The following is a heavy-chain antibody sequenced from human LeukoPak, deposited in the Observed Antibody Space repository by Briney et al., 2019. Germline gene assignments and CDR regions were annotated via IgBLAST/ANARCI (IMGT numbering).Heavy chain of an antibody. CDR2: IYPGDSDT. V-gene: IGHV5-51*01. CDR3: AQYDSSGYQKFDP. CDR1: GYSFTSYW. D-gene: IGHD3-22*01. Sequence: GESLQISCKGSGYSFTSYWIGWVRQLPGKGLEWMGIIYPGDSDTRYSPSFQGQVTISADKSISTAYLQWSSLKASDTAMYYCAQYDSSGYQKFDPWGQGTLVTVSS. J-gene: IGHJ5*02.